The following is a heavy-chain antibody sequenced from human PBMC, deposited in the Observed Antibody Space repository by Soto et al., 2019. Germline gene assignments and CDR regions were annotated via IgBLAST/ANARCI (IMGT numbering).Heavy chain of an antibody. V-gene: IGHV1-18*01. Sequence: ASVKVSCKASGYTFTSYGISWVRQAPGQGLEWMGWISAYNGNTNYAQKLQGRVTMTTDTSTSTAYMELRSLRSDDTAVYYCARGGDYYDSSGPGRCWGQGTLATVSS. CDR3: ARGGDYYDSSGPGRC. CDR1: GYTFTSYG. CDR2: ISAYNGNT. J-gene: IGHJ4*02. D-gene: IGHD3-22*01.